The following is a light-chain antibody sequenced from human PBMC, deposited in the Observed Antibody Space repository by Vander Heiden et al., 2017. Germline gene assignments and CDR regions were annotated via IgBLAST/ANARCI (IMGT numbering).Light chain of an antibody. J-gene: IGKJ1*01. CDR1: LSITRY. CDR3: QQYKSYPWT. CDR2: KAS. V-gene: IGKV1-5*03. Sequence: DLQITPSPSTLSASVGDTVTITCRASLSITRYLVWFQQKPGKAPKLLMFKASDLENGVPSRFRGSGFGTEFALTITSLQPDDFATYYCQQYKSYPWTFGQGTKVEVK.